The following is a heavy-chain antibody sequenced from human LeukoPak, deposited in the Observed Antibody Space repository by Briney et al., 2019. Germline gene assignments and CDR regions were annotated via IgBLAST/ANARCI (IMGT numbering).Heavy chain of an antibody. CDR1: GFTLSSYV. CDR3: TTVTMVRDYDY. CDR2: IKHKRDGGTT. J-gene: IGHJ4*02. Sequence: GGSLRLSCAPSGFTLSSYVMPWVGQAAGKGLEWVGRIKHKRDGGTTDYAPPVKGRFTISRDDSKNMLSLEMNSLNVEDTAVYYCTTVTMVRDYDYWGQGTLVTVSS. D-gene: IGHD3-10*01. V-gene: IGHV3-15*01.